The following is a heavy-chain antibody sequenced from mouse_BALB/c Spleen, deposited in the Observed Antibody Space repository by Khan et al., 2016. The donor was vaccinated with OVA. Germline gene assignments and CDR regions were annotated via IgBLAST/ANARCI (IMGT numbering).Heavy chain of an antibody. CDR1: GFSLSRYN. CDR2: IWGGGGT. J-gene: IGHJ4*01. D-gene: IGHD2-14*01. Sequence: QVQLKESGPGLVAPSQSLSITCTVSGFSLSRYNVHWVRQPPGKGLEWLGMIWGGGGTDYNSVLKSRLSISKDNSKSQVILKMNSMQTDDTAMYYGARTYYRYDGYYAMDYWGQGTSVTVSS. CDR3: ARTYYRYDGYYAMDY. V-gene: IGHV2-6-4*01.